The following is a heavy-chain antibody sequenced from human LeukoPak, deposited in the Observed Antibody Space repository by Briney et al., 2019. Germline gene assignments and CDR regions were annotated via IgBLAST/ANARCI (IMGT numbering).Heavy chain of an antibody. CDR1: GFTFSSYG. D-gene: IGHD5-18*01. CDR3: AKGRCSYAFEYSDS. Sequence: PGGSLRLSCAPSGFTFSSYGMHWVRQAPGKGLDWVAVISNDGSKKYYADSVKGRFTISRDNPKNTLSLQVSGLRTEDTAVYYGAKGRCSYAFEYSDSWGQGTLVTVSS. J-gene: IGHJ4*02. CDR2: ISNDGSKK. V-gene: IGHV3-30*18.